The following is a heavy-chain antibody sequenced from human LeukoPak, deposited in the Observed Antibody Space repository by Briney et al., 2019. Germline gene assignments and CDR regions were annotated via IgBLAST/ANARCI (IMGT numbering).Heavy chain of an antibody. Sequence: SETLSLTCTVSGGSISSYYWSWIRQPPGKGLEWIGYIYYSGSTNYNPSLKSRVTISVDTSKNQFTLKLSSVTAADTAVYYCARDRNYYDSSGYSLDYWGQGTLVTVSS. CDR2: IYYSGST. CDR3: ARDRNYYDSSGYSLDY. CDR1: GGSISSYY. D-gene: IGHD3-22*01. J-gene: IGHJ4*02. V-gene: IGHV4-59*01.